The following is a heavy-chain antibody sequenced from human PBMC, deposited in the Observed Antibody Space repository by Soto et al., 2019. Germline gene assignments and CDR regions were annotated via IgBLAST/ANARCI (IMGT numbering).Heavy chain of an antibody. Sequence: QVQLLESGGGVVQPGRSLRLSCAASGVSFNTYGMHWVRQAPGKGLEWGAVISYNGDETFYADSVKGRFTISRDNSQSTLYLQMNSLRPEDTAVYYCAKDRIRGTSYFDYWGQGTLVTVSS. V-gene: IGHV3-30*18. CDR1: GVSFNTYG. D-gene: IGHD6-6*01. CDR2: ISYNGDET. CDR3: AKDRIRGTSYFDY. J-gene: IGHJ4*02.